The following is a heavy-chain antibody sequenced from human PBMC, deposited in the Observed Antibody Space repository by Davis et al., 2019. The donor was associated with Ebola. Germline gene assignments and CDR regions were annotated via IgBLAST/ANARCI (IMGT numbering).Heavy chain of an antibody. J-gene: IGHJ6*02. CDR1: GVSISSYY. CDR3: ARGRVRMDV. CDR2: IYYSGST. V-gene: IGHV4-59*12. Sequence: SETLSLTCTVSGVSISSYYWSWIRQPPGKGLEWIGYIYYSGSTNYNPSLKSRVTISVDTSKNQFSLKLSSVTAADTAVYYCARGRVRMDVWGQGTTVTVSS.